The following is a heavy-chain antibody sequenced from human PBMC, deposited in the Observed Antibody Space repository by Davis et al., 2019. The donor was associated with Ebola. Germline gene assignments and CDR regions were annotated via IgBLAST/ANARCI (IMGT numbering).Heavy chain of an antibody. D-gene: IGHD1-26*01. CDR3: ARKTVGARDGAGTTDNAFDI. Sequence: GESLKISCAASGFTFSSYWMHWVRQAPGKGLVWVSRINSDGSSTSYADSVKGRFTISRDNAKNTLYLQMNSLRAEDTAVYYCARKTVGARDGAGTTDNAFDIWGQGTMVTVSS. CDR2: INSDGSST. CDR1: GFTFSSYW. V-gene: IGHV3-74*01. J-gene: IGHJ3*02.